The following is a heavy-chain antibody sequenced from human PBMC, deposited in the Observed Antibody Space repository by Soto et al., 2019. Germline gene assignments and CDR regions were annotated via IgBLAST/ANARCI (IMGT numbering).Heavy chain of an antibody. Sequence: ASVKVSCKASGYTFTSYAMHWVRQAPGQRLEWMGWINAGNGNTKYSQKFQGRVTITRDTSASTAYMELSSLRSEDTAVYYCARDRPPGPSSGYYYWFDPWGQGTLVTVSS. V-gene: IGHV1-3*01. D-gene: IGHD3-22*01. CDR2: INAGNGNT. CDR3: ARDRPPGPSSGYYYWFDP. CDR1: GYTFTSYA. J-gene: IGHJ5*02.